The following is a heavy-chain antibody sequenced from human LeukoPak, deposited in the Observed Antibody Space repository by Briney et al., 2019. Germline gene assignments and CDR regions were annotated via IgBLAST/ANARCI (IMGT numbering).Heavy chain of an antibody. CDR1: SGSLSSYY. J-gene: IGHJ5*02. Sequence: SETLSLTCTVPSGSLSSYYWSWIRQPPGKGLEWIGYTHYSGSTNNNPSLKRRVTISVDTSKNQSSLKLSSVTAADTAVYYCARDRIKKGGFDPWGQGTLVTVSS. CDR3: ARDRIKKGGFDP. V-gene: IGHV4-59*01. CDR2: THYSGST. D-gene: IGHD1-14*01.